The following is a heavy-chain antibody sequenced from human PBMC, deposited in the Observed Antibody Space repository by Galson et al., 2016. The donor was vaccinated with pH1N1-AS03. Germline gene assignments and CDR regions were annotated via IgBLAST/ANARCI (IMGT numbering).Heavy chain of an antibody. CDR2: LYYGGEN. Sequence: SETLSLTCSVSGASISTQYWSWIRQSPGKGLEWIGYLYYGGENKYNPTLKSRVTISGDTSKNPVSLSVSPVTAADTAVYHCARVRLMFGNSYFFDYWGQGSLVTVSS. CDR3: ARVRLMFGNSYFFDY. J-gene: IGHJ4*02. V-gene: IGHV4-59*11. CDR1: GASISTQY. D-gene: IGHD3-10*02.